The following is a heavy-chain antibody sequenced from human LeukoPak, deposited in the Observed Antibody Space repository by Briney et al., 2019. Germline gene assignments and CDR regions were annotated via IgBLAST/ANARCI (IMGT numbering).Heavy chain of an antibody. Sequence: GASVKVSCKASGGTFSSYAISWVRQVLGQGLEWMRRIIPIFGTAKYAQKFQGRVTITTDESTSTAYMELSSLRSEDTDVYYCASDRDGSDSYYFDYWGQGTLVTVSS. V-gene: IGHV1-69*05. CDR3: ASDRDGSDSYYFDY. D-gene: IGHD5-24*01. CDR2: IIPIFGTA. J-gene: IGHJ4*02. CDR1: GGTFSSYA.